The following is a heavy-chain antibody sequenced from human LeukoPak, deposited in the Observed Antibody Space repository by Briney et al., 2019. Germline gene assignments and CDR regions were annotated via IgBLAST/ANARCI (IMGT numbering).Heavy chain of an antibody. J-gene: IGHJ5*02. CDR3: ARAGSTGANNWFDP. CDR2: INSDGSST. CDR1: GFTFSSYW. D-gene: IGHD1-14*01. Sequence: PGGSLRLSCAASGFTFSSYWMHWVCQAPGKGLVWVSRINSDGSSTTYADSVKGRFTISRDNAKNTLYLQMNSLRAEDTAVYYCARAGSTGANNWFDPWGQGTLVTVSS. V-gene: IGHV3-74*01.